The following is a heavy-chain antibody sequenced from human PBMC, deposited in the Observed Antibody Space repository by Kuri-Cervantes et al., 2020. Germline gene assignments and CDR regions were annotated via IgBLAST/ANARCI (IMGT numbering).Heavy chain of an antibody. Sequence: GESLKISCAASGFTFSTYWMSWVRQAPGKGLEWVGRIKSKTDGGTTDYAAPVKGRFTISRDNAKNTLYLQMNSLRADDTGIYYCARKHTYCGDDRPQYHDAFDIWGQGTMVTVSS. D-gene: IGHD2-21*02. CDR2: IKSKTDGGTT. CDR1: GFTFSTYW. V-gene: IGHV3-15*05. CDR3: ARKHTYCGDDRPQYHDAFDI. J-gene: IGHJ3*02.